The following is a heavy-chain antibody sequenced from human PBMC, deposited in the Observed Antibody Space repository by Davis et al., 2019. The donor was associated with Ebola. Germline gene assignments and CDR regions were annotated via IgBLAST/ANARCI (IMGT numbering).Heavy chain of an antibody. J-gene: IGHJ6*04. CDR2: IYHSGST. Sequence: GSLRLSCTVSGYSISSGYYWGWIRQPPGKGLEWTGSIYHSGSTYYNPSLKSRVTISVDTANNQFSLKLSSVTAADTAVYYCARDRSWPPLAYGMDVWGKGTTVTVSS. CDR1: GYSISSGYY. D-gene: IGHD6-13*01. V-gene: IGHV4-38-2*02. CDR3: ARDRSWPPLAYGMDV.